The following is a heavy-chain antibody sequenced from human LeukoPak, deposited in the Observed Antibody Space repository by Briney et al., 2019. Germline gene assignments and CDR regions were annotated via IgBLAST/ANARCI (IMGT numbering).Heavy chain of an antibody. V-gene: IGHV3-30*18. J-gene: IGHJ6*02. Sequence: GGSLRLSCAASGFLFGNCAMHWSRQAPGKGLEWVATVSYDGSYEFYPDSVKGRFTISRNDSDKTVHLQMSSLRPEDSGVFYCAKGRGPLYYYAVDAWGQGTTVTVSS. CDR1: GFLFGNCA. D-gene: IGHD1-14*01. CDR3: AKGRGPLYYYAVDA. CDR2: VSYDGSYE.